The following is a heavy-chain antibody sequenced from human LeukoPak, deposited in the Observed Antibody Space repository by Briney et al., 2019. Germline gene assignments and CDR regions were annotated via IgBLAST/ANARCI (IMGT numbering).Heavy chain of an antibody. CDR2: IYSGDNT. Sequence: PGGSLRLSCAASGFTVSSNYMSWVRQAPGKGLEWVSVIYSGDNTYYADSVKGRFTISRDISKNTLYLQMNSLRAEDMAVYYCASPLWFGESPADYWGQGTLVTVSS. D-gene: IGHD3-10*01. J-gene: IGHJ4*02. CDR1: GFTVSSNY. V-gene: IGHV3-66*01. CDR3: ASPLWFGESPADY.